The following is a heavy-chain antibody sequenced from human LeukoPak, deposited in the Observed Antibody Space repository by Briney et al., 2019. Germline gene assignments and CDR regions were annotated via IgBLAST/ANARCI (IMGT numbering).Heavy chain of an antibody. CDR3: ASCIGTTGNTFDY. V-gene: IGHV4-39*07. D-gene: IGHD1-1*01. J-gene: IGHJ4*02. CDR1: GGSISSTNYY. CDR2: VYYSGST. Sequence: ASETLSLTCTVSGGSISSTNYYWGWIRQPPGKGLEWIGSVYYSGSTYYNPSLKSRVTISVDTSKNQFSLKLSSVTAADTAVYYCASCIGTTGNTFDYWGQGTLVTVSS.